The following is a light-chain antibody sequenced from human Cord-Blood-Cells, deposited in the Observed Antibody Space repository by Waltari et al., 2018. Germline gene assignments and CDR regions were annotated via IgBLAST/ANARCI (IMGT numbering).Light chain of an antibody. J-gene: IGKJ2*01. V-gene: IGKV1-33*01. CDR3: QQYDNLPYT. Sequence: DIQMNQSPSSLSASVGDRVTITCQASQDISNYLKWYQQKTGKAPKRLIYDASNLETGVPSRFSESGSGTYFTFTISSLQPEYIATYYCQQYDNLPYTFGQGTKLEIK. CDR1: QDISNY. CDR2: DAS.